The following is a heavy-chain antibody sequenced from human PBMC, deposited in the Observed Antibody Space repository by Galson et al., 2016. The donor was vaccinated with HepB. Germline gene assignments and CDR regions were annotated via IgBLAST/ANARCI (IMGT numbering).Heavy chain of an antibody. V-gene: IGHV3-30-3*01. Sequence: SLRLSCAASGFTFSSYAMHWVRQSPGQGLEWVTVISYDGSIKYYADSVKGRFTISRDNSKNTLYLQMNSLRAEDTAVYYCARDIGVILGSGSDWGQGTLVTVSS. CDR3: ARDIGVILGSGSD. CDR1: GFTFSSYA. J-gene: IGHJ4*02. D-gene: IGHD2/OR15-2a*01. CDR2: ISYDGSIK.